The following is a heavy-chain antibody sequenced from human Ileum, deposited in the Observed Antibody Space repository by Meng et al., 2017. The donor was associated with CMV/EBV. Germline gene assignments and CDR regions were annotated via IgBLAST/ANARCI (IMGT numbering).Heavy chain of an antibody. Sequence: ESLKISCTVSGGSISSYYWSWIRQPPGKGLEWIGYIYYSGSTNYNPSLKSRVTISVDTSKNQFSLKLSSVTAADTAVYYCARAGRDYYGSGKVYYGMDVWGQGTTVTVSS. D-gene: IGHD3-10*01. CDR1: GGSISSYY. CDR2: IYYSGST. J-gene: IGHJ6*02. CDR3: ARAGRDYYGSGKVYYGMDV. V-gene: IGHV4-59*01.